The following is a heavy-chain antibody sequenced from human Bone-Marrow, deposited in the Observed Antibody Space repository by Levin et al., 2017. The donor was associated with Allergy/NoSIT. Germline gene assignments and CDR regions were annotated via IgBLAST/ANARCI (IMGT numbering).Heavy chain of an antibody. CDR1: GFTVSSAY. V-gene: IGHV3-53*01. D-gene: IGHD3-9*01. CDR2: IYSGGST. J-gene: IGHJ4*02. CDR3: ARAGSHYDTLTGYFD. Sequence: QSGGSLRLSCAASGFTVSSAYMNWVRQAPGKGLEWVSVIYSGGSTYYADSVKGRFTISRDNSKNTVYLQMNSLRAGDTAVYYCARAGSHYDTLTGYFDWGQGTLVTVSS.